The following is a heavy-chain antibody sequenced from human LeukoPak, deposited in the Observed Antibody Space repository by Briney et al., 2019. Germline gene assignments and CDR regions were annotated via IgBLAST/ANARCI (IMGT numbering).Heavy chain of an antibody. J-gene: IGHJ4*02. D-gene: IGHD4-11*01. CDR3: ARAPLDDYSNYYFDY. CDR1: GGSISSYY. CDR2: IYYSGST. V-gene: IGHV4-59*01. Sequence: SETLSITCTVSGGSISSYYWSWIRQPPGKGLEWIGYIYYSGSTNYNPSLKSRVTISVDTSKNQFSLKLSSVTAADTAVYYCARAPLDDYSNYYFDYWGQGTLVTVSS.